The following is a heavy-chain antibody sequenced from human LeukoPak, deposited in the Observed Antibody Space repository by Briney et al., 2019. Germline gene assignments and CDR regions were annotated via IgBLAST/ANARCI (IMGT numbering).Heavy chain of an antibody. J-gene: IGHJ4*02. V-gene: IGHV3-21*01. D-gene: IGHD3-22*01. CDR3: ARERSYYDSSGYELGY. Sequence: GGSLRLSCAASGFTFSSYSMNWVRQAPGKGLEWVSSISSSSSYIYYADSVKGRFAISRDNAKNSLYLQMNSLRAEDTAVYYCARERSYYDSSGYELGYWGQGTLVTVYS. CDR1: GFTFSSYS. CDR2: ISSSSSYI.